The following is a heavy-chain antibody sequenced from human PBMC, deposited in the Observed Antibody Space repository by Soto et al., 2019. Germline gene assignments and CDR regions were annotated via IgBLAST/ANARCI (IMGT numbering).Heavy chain of an antibody. Sequence: PAESLRLSCAASGFTFSSYGMHWVRQAPGKGLKWVAVIWYDGSNKYYADSVKGRFTISRDNSKNTLYLQMNSLRAEDTAVYYCASPRAYYYDSSAEGRSAFDIWGQGTMVTVSS. CDR3: ASPRAYYYDSSAEGRSAFDI. CDR2: IWYDGSNK. V-gene: IGHV3-33*01. CDR1: GFTFSSYG. D-gene: IGHD3-22*01. J-gene: IGHJ3*02.